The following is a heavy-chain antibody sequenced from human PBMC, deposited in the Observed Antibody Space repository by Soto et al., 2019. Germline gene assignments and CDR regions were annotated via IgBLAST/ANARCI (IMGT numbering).Heavy chain of an antibody. CDR1: GFTFNNYA. J-gene: IGHJ4*02. Sequence: EVQVLESGGGLVQPGGSLRLSCEASGFTFNNYAMSWVRQTPGKGLEWVSVISGSGGSTYYADSVKGRFTISRDNSKSTVFLQMNSLRAEDTAVYYCAKDISYGGNCFDYWGQGTLVTVSS. D-gene: IGHD2-21*01. CDR2: ISGSGGST. CDR3: AKDISYGGNCFDY. V-gene: IGHV3-23*01.